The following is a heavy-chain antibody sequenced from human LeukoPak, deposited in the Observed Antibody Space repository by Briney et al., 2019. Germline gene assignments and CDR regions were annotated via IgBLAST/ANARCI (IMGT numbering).Heavy chain of an antibody. D-gene: IGHD3-10*01. CDR2: ISYDGSNK. Sequence: GRSLRLSCAASGFTSSSCAMHWVRQAPGKGLEWVAVISYDGSNKYYADSVRGRFTISRDNSKNTLYLQMNSLRAEDTAVYYCARDGYYYAEEFDPWGQGTLVTVSS. CDR3: ARDGYYYAEEFDP. V-gene: IGHV3-30*04. J-gene: IGHJ5*02. CDR1: GFTSSSCA.